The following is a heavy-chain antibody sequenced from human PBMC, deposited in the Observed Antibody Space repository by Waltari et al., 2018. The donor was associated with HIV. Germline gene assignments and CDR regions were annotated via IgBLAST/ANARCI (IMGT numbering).Heavy chain of an antibody. CDR3: VRGGGTWLQETHYYKGLDV. CDR1: GYDLTSHG. Sequence: QVQLMQSGPEMRKPGASVKISCRATGYDLTSHGITWVRQAPGQGLEGVGWGWAGDGNRGIEGGFKDRVSLTTDKSTTTAFLGLRSLRIDDTATYYCVRGGGTWLQETHYYKGLDVWGQGTTVIVSS. CDR2: GWAGDGNR. J-gene: IGHJ6*02. V-gene: IGHV1-18*01. D-gene: IGHD3-10*01.